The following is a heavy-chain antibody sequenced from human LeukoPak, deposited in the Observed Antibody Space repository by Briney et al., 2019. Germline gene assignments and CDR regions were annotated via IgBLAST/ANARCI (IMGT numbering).Heavy chain of an antibody. CDR3: ARVGTVTSFDH. J-gene: IGHJ4*02. Sequence: PSETLSLTCTVSDGSISNYYWSWIRQPPGKGLEWIGHIYYSGSTNYNPSLKSRVTISADTSNNQFSLKLSSVTTADTAVYYCARVGTVTSFDHWGQGTLVTVSS. CDR1: DGSISNYY. D-gene: IGHD4-17*01. V-gene: IGHV4-59*01. CDR2: IYYSGST.